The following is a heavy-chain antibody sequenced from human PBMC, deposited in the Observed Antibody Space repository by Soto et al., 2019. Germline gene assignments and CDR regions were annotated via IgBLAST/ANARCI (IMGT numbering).Heavy chain of an antibody. CDR3: ARETSYDFWSGPQTMDV. CDR2: VHYDGTKK. D-gene: IGHD3-3*01. CDR1: GFTFSRYV. V-gene: IGHV3-33*01. J-gene: IGHJ6*02. Sequence: GGSLRLSCAPSGFTFSRYVMHWVRQAPGKGLEWVAVVHYDGTKKYYADSVRGRFTISRDNSENILYLQMNSLRPDDTAVYFCARETSYDFWSGPQTMDVWGQGTTVTVSS.